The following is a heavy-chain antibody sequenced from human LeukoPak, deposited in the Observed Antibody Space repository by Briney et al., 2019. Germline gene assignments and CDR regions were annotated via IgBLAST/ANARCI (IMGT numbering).Heavy chain of an antibody. J-gene: IGHJ4*02. CDR3: ARIIWNDVDS. V-gene: IGHV3-74*01. CDR2: INSDGSTT. CDR1: GFTFRSYW. D-gene: IGHD1-1*01. Sequence: PGGSLILSCVASGFTFRSYWMHWVRQAPGKGPVWVSRINSDGSTTDYADSVKGRFTTSRNNAKNTLYLQMNSLRVEDTAVYYCARIIWNDVDSWGRRTLVTVSS.